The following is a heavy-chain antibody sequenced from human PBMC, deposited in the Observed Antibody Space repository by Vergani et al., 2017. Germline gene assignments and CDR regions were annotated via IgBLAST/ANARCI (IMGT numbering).Heavy chain of an antibody. CDR2: IYPGDSDT. CDR1: GYSFTSYW. Sequence: EVQLVQSGAEVKKPGESLKISCKGSGYSFTSYWIGWVRQMPGKGLEWMGIIYPGDSDTRYSPSFQGQVTISAAKSISTAYLQWSSLKASDTAMYYCASRLGYCSGGSCQWPFDYWGQGTLVTVSS. CDR3: ASRLGYCSGGSCQWPFDY. J-gene: IGHJ4*02. D-gene: IGHD2-15*01. V-gene: IGHV5-51*01.